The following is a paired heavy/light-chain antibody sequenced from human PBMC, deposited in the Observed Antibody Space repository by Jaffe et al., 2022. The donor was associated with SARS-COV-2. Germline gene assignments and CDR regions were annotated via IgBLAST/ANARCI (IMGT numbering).Light chain of an antibody. CDR1: SLRTYY. CDR3: NSRDSSGNLYV. CDR2: GKN. Sequence: SSELTQDPAVSVALGQTVRITCQGDSLRTYYASWYQQNPGQAPVLVIFGKNNRPSGIPDRFSGSNSGNTASLTITGAQADDEADYYCNSRDSSGNLYVFGTGTKVTVL. V-gene: IGLV3-19*01. J-gene: IGLJ1*01.
Heavy chain of an antibody. CDR1: GFAFSSYW. Sequence: EVQLVESGGGLVQPGGSLRLSCSASGFAFSSYWMSWVRQAPGKGLEWVANVKQGGTEKFYVDSVKGRFTISRDDAKNSLYLQMHSLRAEDTAMYYCATSNYYDTSSHSQWDYWGQGTLVTVSS. CDR3: ATSNYYDTSSHSQWDY. V-gene: IGHV3-7*01. CDR2: VKQGGTEK. D-gene: IGHD3-22*01. J-gene: IGHJ4*02.